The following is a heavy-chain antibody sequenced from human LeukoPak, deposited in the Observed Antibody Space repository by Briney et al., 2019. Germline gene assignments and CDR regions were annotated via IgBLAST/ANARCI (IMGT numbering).Heavy chain of an antibody. CDR2: IYNRGST. D-gene: IGHD3-3*01. CDR1: GGSVSSGGYY. V-gene: IGHV4-31*03. CDR3: ARVGVVRAVDY. Sequence: PSQTLSLTCTVSGGSVSSGGYYWSWIRQHPGKGLEWIGYIYNRGSTYYNPSLKRRVTIAADTSKNQFSLKLSSVTAADTAVYYCARVGVVRAVDYWGQGTLVTVSS. J-gene: IGHJ4*02.